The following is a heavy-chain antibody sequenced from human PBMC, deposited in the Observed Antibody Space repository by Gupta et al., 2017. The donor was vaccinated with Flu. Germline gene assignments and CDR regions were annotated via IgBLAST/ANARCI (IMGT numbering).Heavy chain of an antibody. J-gene: IGHJ4*02. Sequence: QVQLVESGGGVVQPGRSLRLSCAASGFTFSSYGMHWVRQAPGKGLGWVAVIWYDGSNKYYADSVKGRFTISRDNSKNTLYLQMNSLRAEDTAVYYCARGLGVRGVFDYWGQGTLVTVSS. D-gene: IGHD3-10*01. CDR1: GFTFSSYG. V-gene: IGHV3-33*01. CDR2: IWYDGSNK. CDR3: ARGLGVRGVFDY.